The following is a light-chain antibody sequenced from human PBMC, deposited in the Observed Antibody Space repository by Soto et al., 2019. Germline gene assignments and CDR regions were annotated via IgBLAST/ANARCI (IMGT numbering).Light chain of an antibody. CDR1: QSINSKS. CDR2: NTS. CDR3: QPYHGSFI. V-gene: IGKV3-20*01. Sequence: EIVLTQSPGTLSLSPGEGATVSCRVSQSINSKSLVWYQRKFGQAPRLLIYNTSSRATGIPDRFSGSGCGTDFTVGISSLEPEDFAVYYCQPYHGSFIFSPGNKVDMK. J-gene: IGKJ3*01.